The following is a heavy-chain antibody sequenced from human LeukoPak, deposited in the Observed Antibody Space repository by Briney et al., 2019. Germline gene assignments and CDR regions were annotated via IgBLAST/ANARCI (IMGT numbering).Heavy chain of an antibody. V-gene: IGHV4-30-4*08. J-gene: IGHJ4*02. Sequence: PSETLSLTCTVSGGSISSGDYYWSWIRQPPGKGLEWIGYIYYSGSTYYNPSLKSLVTISVDTSKNPFSLKLSSVTAADTAVYYCARDTDPHCSSTSCYSYWGQGTLVTVSS. CDR1: GGSISSGDYY. CDR2: IYYSGST. CDR3: ARDTDPHCSSTSCYSY. D-gene: IGHD2-2*01.